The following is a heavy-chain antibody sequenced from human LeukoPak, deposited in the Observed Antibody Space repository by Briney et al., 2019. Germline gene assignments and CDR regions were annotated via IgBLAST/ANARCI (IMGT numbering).Heavy chain of an antibody. CDR3: AKDIRYCSGGTCYPTCMDV. Sequence: GGSLRLSCAASGFTFDDYAMHWLRQALGKGLEGGSSISWNSDSIVYADSVKGRFTISRDNTKNSLYLQMNSLRAEDTALYYCAKDIRYCSGGTCYPTCMDVWGQGTTVTVSS. D-gene: IGHD2-15*01. V-gene: IGHV3-9*01. CDR1: GFTFDDYA. J-gene: IGHJ6*02. CDR2: ISWNSDSI.